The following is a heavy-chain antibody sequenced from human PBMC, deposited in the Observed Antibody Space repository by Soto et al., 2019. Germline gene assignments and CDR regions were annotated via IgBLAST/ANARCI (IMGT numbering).Heavy chain of an antibody. CDR3: AREKWGYYGMDV. CDR1: GFTFSSYA. V-gene: IGHV3-30-3*01. D-gene: IGHD2-8*01. CDR2: ISYDGSNK. J-gene: IGHJ6*02. Sequence: QVQLVEPGGGVVQPGRSLRLSCAASGFTFSSYAMHWVRQAPGKGLEWVAVISYDGSNKYYADSVKGRFTISRDNSKNTLYLQMNSLRAEDTAVYYCAREKWGYYGMDVWGQGTTVTVSS.